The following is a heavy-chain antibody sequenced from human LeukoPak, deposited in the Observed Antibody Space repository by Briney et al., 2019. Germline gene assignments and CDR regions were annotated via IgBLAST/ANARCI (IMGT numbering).Heavy chain of an antibody. J-gene: IGHJ5*02. D-gene: IGHD2-15*01. Sequence: SQTLSLTCAVSGGSISSGGYSWSWIRQPPGKGLEWIGYIYHSGSTYYNPSLKSRVTISVDRSKNQFSLKLSSVTAADTAVYYCARDRDPPVAWFDPWGQGTLVTVSS. CDR1: GGSISSGGYS. V-gene: IGHV4-30-2*01. CDR2: IYHSGST. CDR3: ARDRDPPVAWFDP.